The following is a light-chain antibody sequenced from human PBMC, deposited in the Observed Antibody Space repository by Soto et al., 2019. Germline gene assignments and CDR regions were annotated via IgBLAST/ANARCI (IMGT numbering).Light chain of an antibody. V-gene: IGKV1-27*01. CDR3: HSYDSSPSWT. CDR2: AAS. J-gene: IGKJ1*01. CDR1: QGIRDS. Sequence: DIQMTQSPSSLSASVGDRVTITCRASQGIRDSLAWYQQKPGEVPKLLIFAASALHSGVPSRFSGGGSGTDFTLTITTLQPEDVATYYCHSYDSSPSWTFGQGTRVEIK.